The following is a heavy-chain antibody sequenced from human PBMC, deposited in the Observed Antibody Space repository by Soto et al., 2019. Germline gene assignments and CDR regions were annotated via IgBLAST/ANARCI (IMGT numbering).Heavy chain of an antibody. D-gene: IGHD2-2*01. CDR1: GGSFSGYY. CDR2: INHSGST. Sequence: SETLSLTCAVYGGSFSGYYWSWIRQPPGKGPEWIGEINHSGSTNYNPSLKSRVTISVDTSKNQYSLKLSSVTAADTAVYYCARARDCSSTSCYGEDYYYMDVWGKGTTVTVSS. CDR3: ARARDCSSTSCYGEDYYYMDV. V-gene: IGHV4-34*01. J-gene: IGHJ6*03.